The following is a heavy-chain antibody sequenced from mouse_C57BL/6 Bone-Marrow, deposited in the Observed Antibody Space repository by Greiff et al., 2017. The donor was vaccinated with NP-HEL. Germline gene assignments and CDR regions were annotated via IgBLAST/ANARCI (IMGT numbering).Heavy chain of an antibody. V-gene: IGHV1-81*01. Sequence: QVQLKESGAELARPGASVKLSCKASGYTFTSYGISWVKQRTGQGLEWIGEIYPRSGNTYYNEKFKGKATLTADKSSSTAYMELRSLTSEDSAVYCCARSRAYYSNYGYAMDYWGQGTSVTVSS. J-gene: IGHJ4*01. CDR3: ARSRAYYSNYGYAMDY. D-gene: IGHD2-5*01. CDR2: IYPRSGNT. CDR1: GYTFTSYG.